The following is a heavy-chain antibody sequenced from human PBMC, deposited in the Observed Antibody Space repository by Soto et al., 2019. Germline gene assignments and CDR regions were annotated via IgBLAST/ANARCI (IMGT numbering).Heavy chain of an antibody. CDR3: ARESRVVAAAHDTFDV. Sequence: PSETLSLTCTVSGGSISGRDYHWSWSRQLPGKGLEWIGFFYYSGSTYYNPSLKSRVSISVDTSKNQFSLKVSSVTAADTAVYYCARESRVVAAAHDTFDVWGRGTMVTVSS. CDR2: FYYSGST. CDR1: GGSISGRDYH. V-gene: IGHV4-31*03. D-gene: IGHD2-15*01. J-gene: IGHJ3*01.